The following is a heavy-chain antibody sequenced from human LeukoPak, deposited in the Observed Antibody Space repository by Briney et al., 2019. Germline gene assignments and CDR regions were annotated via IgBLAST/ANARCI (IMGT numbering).Heavy chain of an antibody. J-gene: IGHJ4*02. CDR1: GFTFSSYG. CDR3: AKDEGPLYYGPDY. CDR2: ISYDGSNK. D-gene: IGHD3-10*01. Sequence: PGGSLRLSCAAPGFTFSSYGMHWVRQAPGKGLEWVAVISYDGSNKYYADSVKGRFTISRDNSKNTLYLQMNSLRAEDTAVYYCAKDEGPLYYGPDYWGQGTLVTVSS. V-gene: IGHV3-30*18.